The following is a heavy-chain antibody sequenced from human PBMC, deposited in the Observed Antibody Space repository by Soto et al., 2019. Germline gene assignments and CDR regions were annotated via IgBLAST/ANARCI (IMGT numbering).Heavy chain of an antibody. Sequence: GGSLRLSCAASGFTFSSYAMHWVRQAPGKGLEWVAVISYDGSNKYYADSVKGRFTISRDNSKNTLYLQMNSLRAEDTAVYYCARDLEVGASETNYYYGMDVWGQGTTVTVSS. D-gene: IGHD1-26*01. CDR1: GFTFSSYA. V-gene: IGHV3-30-3*01. CDR2: ISYDGSNK. CDR3: ARDLEVGASETNYYYGMDV. J-gene: IGHJ6*02.